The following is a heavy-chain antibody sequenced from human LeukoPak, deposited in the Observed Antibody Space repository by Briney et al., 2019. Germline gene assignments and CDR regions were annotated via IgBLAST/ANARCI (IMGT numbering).Heavy chain of an antibody. CDR2: IYYSGST. CDR3: ARHDPSDNWFDP. Sequence: GSLRLSCAASGFTFSSYAMGWIRQPPGKGLEWIGSIYYSGSTYYNPSLKSRVTISVDTSKNQFSLKLSSVTAADTAVYYCARHDPSDNWFDPWGQGTLVTVSS. J-gene: IGHJ5*02. CDR1: GFTFSSYA. V-gene: IGHV4-39*01.